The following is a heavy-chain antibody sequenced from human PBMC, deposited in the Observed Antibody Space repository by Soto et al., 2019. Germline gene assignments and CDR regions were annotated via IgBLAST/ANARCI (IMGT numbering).Heavy chain of an antibody. J-gene: IGHJ4*02. CDR2: IVPIYRTA. D-gene: IGHD6-13*01. V-gene: IGHV1-69*13. CDR3: VIDSGAKLSSS. Sequence: SVKVSCKASGGTFSSYRINWVRQAPGQGLEWMGGIVPIYRTADSAQEFQGRVTITADESARTAYMELRSLKSRDTAVYYCVIDSGAKLSSSWGQGTLVTVSS. CDR1: GGTFSSYR.